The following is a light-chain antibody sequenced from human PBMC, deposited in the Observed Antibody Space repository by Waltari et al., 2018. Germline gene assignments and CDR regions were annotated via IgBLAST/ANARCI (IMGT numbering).Light chain of an antibody. V-gene: IGLV2-23*01. CDR1: SSDVGSYNL. J-gene: IGLJ3*02. Sequence: QSALTQPASVSGSPGQSITISCTGTSSDVGSYNLVPGYQQHPGKAPKLIIYEGSKRPSGVSNRFSGSKSGNTASLTISGLQAEDEADYYCCSYAGSSTLWVFGGGTKLTVL. CDR2: EGS. CDR3: CSYAGSSTLWV.